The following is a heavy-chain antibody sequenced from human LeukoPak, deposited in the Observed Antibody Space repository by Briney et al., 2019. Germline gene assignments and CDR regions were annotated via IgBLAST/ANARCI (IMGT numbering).Heavy chain of an antibody. CDR2: IYPGDSDT. J-gene: IGHJ3*02. CDR3: ARGGYNWNPDDAFDI. D-gene: IGHD1-1*01. V-gene: IGHV5-51*01. CDR1: GYSFTSYW. Sequence: GESLKISCKGSGYSFTSYWIGWVRQMPGKGLEWMGIIYPGDSDTRYSPSFQGQATISADKSISTAYLQWSSLKASDTAMYYCARGGYNWNPDDAFDIWGQGTMVTVSS.